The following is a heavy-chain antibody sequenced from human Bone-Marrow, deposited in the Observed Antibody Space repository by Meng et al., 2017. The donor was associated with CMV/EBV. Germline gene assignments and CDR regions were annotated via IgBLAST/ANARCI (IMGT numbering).Heavy chain of an antibody. Sequence: SETLSLTCTVSGGSISTYYWTWIRQSPGKGLEWIGYIYYTGSTTYNPSLKSRATISVDTSKNQFSLKLSSVTAADTAVSFCARDVNYGGLGGPMDVWGQGTTVTVSS. CDR2: IYYTGST. D-gene: IGHD3-16*01. V-gene: IGHV4-59*01. J-gene: IGHJ6*02. CDR3: ARDVNYGGLGGPMDV. CDR1: GGSISTYY.